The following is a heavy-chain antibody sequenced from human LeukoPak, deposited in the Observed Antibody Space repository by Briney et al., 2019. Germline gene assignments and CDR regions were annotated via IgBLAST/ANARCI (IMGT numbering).Heavy chain of an antibody. CDR3: AELGITMIGGV. Sequence: GGTLRLSCAASGFTFSSYEMNWVRQAPGKGLEWVSYISSSGSTIYYADSVKGRFTISRDNAKNSLYLQMNSLRAEDTAVYYYAELGITMIGGVWGKGTTVTISS. J-gene: IGHJ6*04. V-gene: IGHV3-48*03. D-gene: IGHD3-10*02. CDR2: ISSSGSTI. CDR1: GFTFSSYE.